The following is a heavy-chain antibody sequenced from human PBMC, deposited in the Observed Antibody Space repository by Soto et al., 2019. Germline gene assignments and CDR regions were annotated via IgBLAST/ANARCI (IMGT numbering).Heavy chain of an antibody. D-gene: IGHD2-15*01. Sequence: ASVKVSCKASGYTFTSYAMHWVRQAPGQRLEWMGWINAGNGNTKYSQKFQGRVTITRDTSASTAYMELSSLRSEDTAVYYCARDGVYCSGGSCYGAAFDYWGQGTLVTVSS. V-gene: IGHV1-3*01. CDR2: INAGNGNT. J-gene: IGHJ4*02. CDR1: GYTFTSYA. CDR3: ARDGVYCSGGSCYGAAFDY.